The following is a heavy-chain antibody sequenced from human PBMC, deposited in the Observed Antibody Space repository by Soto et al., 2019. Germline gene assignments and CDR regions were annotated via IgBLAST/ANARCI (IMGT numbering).Heavy chain of an antibody. Sequence: GGSLRLSCAASGFTFTRYSMNWVRQAPGKGLEWVSSISSTTNYIYYGDSMKGRFTVSRDNAKNSLYLEMNSLRAEDTAVYYCARESEDLTSNFDYWGQGTLVTVSS. CDR1: GFTFTRYS. V-gene: IGHV3-21*06. CDR3: ARESEDLTSNFDY. CDR2: ISSTTNYI. J-gene: IGHJ4*02.